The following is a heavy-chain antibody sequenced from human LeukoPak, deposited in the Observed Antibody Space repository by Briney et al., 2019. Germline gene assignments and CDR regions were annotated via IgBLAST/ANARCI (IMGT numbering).Heavy chain of an antibody. CDR3: AKMSFGESQPSALDS. J-gene: IGHJ4*02. Sequence: PGGSLRVSCAVSGLTFKNYAMTWLRQAPGKGLYWVSRVSGSGGRTNYADSVRGRFTISRDNSENTVTLQMNSLRVEDTAVYFCAKMSFGESQPSALDSWGQGTLVTVSS. V-gene: IGHV3-23*01. CDR2: VSGSGGRT. D-gene: IGHD3-10*01. CDR1: GLTFKNYA.